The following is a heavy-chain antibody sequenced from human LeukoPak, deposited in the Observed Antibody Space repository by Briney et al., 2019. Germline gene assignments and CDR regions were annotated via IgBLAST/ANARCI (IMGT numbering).Heavy chain of an antibody. CDR1: GGSFSGYY. Sequence: SETLSLTCAVYGGSFSGYYWSWIRQPPGKGLEWIGEINHSGSTNYNPSLKSRVTISVDTSKNQFSLKLSSVTAADTAVYYCARAHANYYGSGSYRSITFDYWGQGTLVTVSS. CDR2: INHSGST. CDR3: ARAHANYYGSGSYRSITFDY. J-gene: IGHJ4*02. V-gene: IGHV4-34*01. D-gene: IGHD3-10*01.